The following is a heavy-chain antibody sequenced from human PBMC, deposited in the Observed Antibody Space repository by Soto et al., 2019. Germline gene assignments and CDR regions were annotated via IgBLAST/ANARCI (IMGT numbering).Heavy chain of an antibody. J-gene: IGHJ4*02. V-gene: IGHV1-18*01. CDR3: ARAVVVVPAARCFDY. Sequence: ASVNVSCKASGYTFTSYGISWVRQAPGQVLEWMGWISAYNGNSNYAQKPKGRVTMTRDKSTSTAYLELGGLRPDDTAVYYCARAVVVVPAARCFDYWGQGTLVTVS. CDR1: GYTFTSYG. D-gene: IGHD2-2*01. CDR2: ISAYNGNS.